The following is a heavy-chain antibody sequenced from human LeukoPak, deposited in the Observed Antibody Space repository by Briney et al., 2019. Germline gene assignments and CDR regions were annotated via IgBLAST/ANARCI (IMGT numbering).Heavy chain of an antibody. CDR3: ARDGVAAGIYFDY. Sequence: GGSLRPSCAVSGFTFSSHWMSWVRQAPGKGLEWVANINQDGSEKHYVDSVKGRFTISRDNAKNSLYLQMNSLRVEDTAVYYCARDGVAAGIYFDYWGQGTLVTVSS. J-gene: IGHJ4*02. CDR1: GFTFSSHW. V-gene: IGHV3-7*01. CDR2: INQDGSEK. D-gene: IGHD6-13*01.